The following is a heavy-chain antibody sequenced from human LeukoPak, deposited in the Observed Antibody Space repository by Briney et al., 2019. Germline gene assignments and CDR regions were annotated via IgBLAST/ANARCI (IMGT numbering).Heavy chain of an antibody. CDR1: RFTFSGST. CDR3: SRAYDTTGYYYIDY. J-gene: IGHJ4*02. V-gene: IGHV3-73*01. Sequence: GWSLRLSCAASRFTFSGSTVHWVRQAAAKGLEWVGRIRSKANSFATAYAASVTGRFTISRDDSDNTAYLQMNSLKTEDTAVYYCSRAYDTTGYYYIDYWGQGTLVTVSS. D-gene: IGHD3-22*01. CDR2: IRSKANSFAT.